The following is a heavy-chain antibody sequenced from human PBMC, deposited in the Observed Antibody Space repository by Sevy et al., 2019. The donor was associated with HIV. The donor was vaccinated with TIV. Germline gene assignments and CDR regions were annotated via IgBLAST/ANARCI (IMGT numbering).Heavy chain of an antibody. CDR3: ARVHSSWSDQPNFDY. CDR1: GGSFSGYY. J-gene: IGHJ4*02. CDR2: INHSGST. V-gene: IGHV4-34*01. D-gene: IGHD6-13*01. Sequence: SETLSLTCAVYGGSFSGYYWSWIRQPPGKGLEWIGEINHSGSTNYNPSLKSRVTISVDTSKNQFSLKLSSVTAADTAVYYCARVHSSWSDQPNFDYWGQGTLVTVSS.